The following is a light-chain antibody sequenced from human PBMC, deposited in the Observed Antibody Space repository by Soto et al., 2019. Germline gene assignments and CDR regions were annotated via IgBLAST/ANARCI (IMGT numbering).Light chain of an antibody. J-gene: IGKJ1*01. CDR2: GAS. V-gene: IGKV3-20*01. CDR3: EQFGTSPWT. Sequence: EIGLTQSPGTLYLSPGERATLSCRASQSVSNNYLAWYHQKPGRAPRLVISGASSRATGIPDRFSGSGSVTDFTLTISRLETKDFAVYFCEQFGTSPWTFGQGTNLEFK. CDR1: QSVSNNY.